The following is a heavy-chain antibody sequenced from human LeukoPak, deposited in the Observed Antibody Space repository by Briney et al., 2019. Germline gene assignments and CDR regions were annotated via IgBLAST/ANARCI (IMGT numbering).Heavy chain of an antibody. D-gene: IGHD3-3*01. Sequence: GGSLRLSCAASGFTFSSFTMNWVRQAPGKGLEWVSSITTSTSYIYYADSVKGRFTISRDNAKNSLYLQMNSLRAEDTAVYYCARMDYDFWSGYYIDAYWGQGTLVTVSS. CDR2: ITTSTSYI. CDR1: GFTFSSFT. CDR3: ARMDYDFWSGYYIDAY. J-gene: IGHJ4*02. V-gene: IGHV3-21*01.